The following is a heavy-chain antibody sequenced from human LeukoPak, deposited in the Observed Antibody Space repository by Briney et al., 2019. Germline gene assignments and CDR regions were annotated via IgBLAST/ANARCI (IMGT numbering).Heavy chain of an antibody. CDR2: IIPIFGTA. CDR3: ARESGTLFWGVILRTFDY. CDR1: GGTFSSYA. J-gene: IGHJ4*02. Sequence: ASVKVPCKASGGTFSSYAISWVPQAPGQGLEWMGGIIPIFGTAYYAQKFQGRATITADESTSTAYKELSSLRSEDRDVYYCARESGTLFWGVILRTFDYWGQGTLVSVSS. V-gene: IGHV1-69*13. D-gene: IGHD3-10*01.